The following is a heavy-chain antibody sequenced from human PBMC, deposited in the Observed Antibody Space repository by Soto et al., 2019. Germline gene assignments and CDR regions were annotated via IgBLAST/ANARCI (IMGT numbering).Heavy chain of an antibody. CDR2: IKQEGSEK. J-gene: IGHJ6*02. CDR1: AFTFSRYW. CDR3: ARCSQGHYDLHYGVDV. V-gene: IGHV3-7*03. Sequence: GGSLRLSCAASAFTFSRYWMSWVRQAPGRGLEWVANIKQEGSEKSYVDSVKGRFTISRDNAKNSLYLQMNSLRAEDAAVYYCARCSQGHYDLHYGVDVWGQGTTVTVSS. D-gene: IGHD3-3*01.